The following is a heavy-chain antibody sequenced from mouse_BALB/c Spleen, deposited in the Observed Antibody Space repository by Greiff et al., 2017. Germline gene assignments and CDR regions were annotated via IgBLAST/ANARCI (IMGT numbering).Heavy chain of an antibody. CDR2: ISYSGST. CDR1: GYSITSDYA. CDR3: ARSHYYGSSSYAMDY. Sequence: VQLKESGPGLVKPSQSLSLTCTVTGYSITSDYAWNWIRQFPGNKLEWMGYISYSGSTSYNPSLKSRISITRDTSKNQFFLQLNSVTTEDTATYYCARSHYYGSSSYAMDYWGQGTSVTVSS. J-gene: IGHJ4*01. V-gene: IGHV3-2*02. D-gene: IGHD1-1*01.